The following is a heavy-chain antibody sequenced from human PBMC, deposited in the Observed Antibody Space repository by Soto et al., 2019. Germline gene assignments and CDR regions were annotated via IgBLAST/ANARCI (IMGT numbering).Heavy chain of an antibody. CDR1: GFTFSNVW. CDR2: IKRRADGGTT. CDR3: PAGYCSGGSCYSVVY. V-gene: IGHV3-15*01. Sequence: EVQLVESGGGLVKPGGSLSLSCAASGFTFSNVWMSWVRQAPGNGLEWVGRIKRRADGGTTDYATAVRGRFTVSRVVSKNTLYLQMNSLKTEDTAVYYCPAGYCSGGSCYSVVYWGQGTLVTVSS. D-gene: IGHD2-15*01. J-gene: IGHJ4*02.